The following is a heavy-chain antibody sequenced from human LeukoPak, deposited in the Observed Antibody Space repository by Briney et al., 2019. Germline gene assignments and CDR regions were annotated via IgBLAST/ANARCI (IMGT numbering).Heavy chain of an antibody. V-gene: IGHV1-18*01. J-gene: IGHJ3*02. CDR1: AYTFTSYG. CDR3: ATRHYYDSSGYYYEDAFDI. D-gene: IGHD3-22*01. Sequence: ASVKVSCKASAYTFTSYGISWVRQAPGQGLEWMGWISAYNGNTNYAQKLQGRVTMTTDTSTSTAYMELRSLRSDDTAVYYCATRHYYDSSGYYYEDAFDIWGQGTMVTVSS. CDR2: ISAYNGNT.